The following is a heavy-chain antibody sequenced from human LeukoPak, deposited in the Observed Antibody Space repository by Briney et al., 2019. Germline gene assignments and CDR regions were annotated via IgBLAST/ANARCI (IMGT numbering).Heavy chain of an antibody. D-gene: IGHD3-22*01. CDR3: ASVYDSSGYYPF. CDR2: INHSGST. Sequence: SETLSLTCTVSGGSISSYYWSWIRQPPGKGLEWIGEINHSGSTNYNPSLKSRVTISVDTSKNQFSLKLSSVTAADTAVYYCASVYDSSGYYPFWGQGTLVTVSS. J-gene: IGHJ4*02. V-gene: IGHV4-34*01. CDR1: GGSISSYY.